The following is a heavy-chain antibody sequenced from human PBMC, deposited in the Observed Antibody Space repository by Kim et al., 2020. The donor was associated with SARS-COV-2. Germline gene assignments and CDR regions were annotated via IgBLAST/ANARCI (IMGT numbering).Heavy chain of an antibody. CDR2: IWYDGSDK. J-gene: IGHJ4*02. V-gene: IGHV3-33*01. Sequence: GGSLRLSCAASGFTFSNHGMHWVRQAPGKGLEWVAVIWYDGSDKYYVDSVKGRFTISRDNPKNTLYLQMNSLRAEDTAVYYCASGGDSSGYDYWGQGTLV. CDR1: GFTFSNHG. D-gene: IGHD3-22*01. CDR3: ASGGDSSGYDY.